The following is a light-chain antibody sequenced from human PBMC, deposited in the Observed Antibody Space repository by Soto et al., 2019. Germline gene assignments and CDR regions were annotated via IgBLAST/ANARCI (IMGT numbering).Light chain of an antibody. Sequence: EIVLTQSPGTLSLSPGERATLSCRASQSVRSRYLAWYQQKPGQAPRLLIYGASSRATGIPDRFSGSGSGTDFTLTISRLEPEDFAVYYCQQYDSSPKTFGQGTKVDIK. CDR3: QQYDSSPKT. J-gene: IGKJ1*01. CDR1: QSVRSRY. CDR2: GAS. V-gene: IGKV3-20*01.